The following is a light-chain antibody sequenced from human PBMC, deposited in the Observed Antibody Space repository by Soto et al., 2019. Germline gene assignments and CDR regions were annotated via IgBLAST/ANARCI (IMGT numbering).Light chain of an antibody. CDR3: QQRSNWPRT. J-gene: IGKJ1*01. CDR1: QSVSSY. V-gene: IGKV3-11*01. CDR2: DAS. Sequence: EIVLTQSPGTLSLSPGERATLSCRASQSVSSYLAWYQQKPGQAPRLLIYDASNRATGIPARFSGSGSGTDFTLTISSLEPEDFAVYYCQQRSNWPRTFGQGTKWISN.